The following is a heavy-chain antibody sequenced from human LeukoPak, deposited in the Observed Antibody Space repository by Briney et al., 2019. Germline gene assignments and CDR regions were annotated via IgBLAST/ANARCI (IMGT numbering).Heavy chain of an antibody. CDR3: ARSMSNVYEHLDY. Sequence: GASVKVSFKVSGYTLTELSMHWVRQAPGQGLEWMGCVNPNTGGTNYAQKFQGSVTMTRDTSITTGYMELSRLTSDDTAVYYCARSMSNVYEHLDYWGQGTLVIVSS. V-gene: IGHV1-2*02. J-gene: IGHJ4*02. CDR2: VNPNTGGT. CDR1: GYTLTELS. D-gene: IGHD3-16*01.